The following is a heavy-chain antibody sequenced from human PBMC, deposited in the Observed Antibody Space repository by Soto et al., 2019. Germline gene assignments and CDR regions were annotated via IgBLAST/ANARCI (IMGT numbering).Heavy chain of an antibody. J-gene: IGHJ4*02. V-gene: IGHV1-69*02. CDR3: AGTRGYSGYDFMVDY. CDR1: GGTFSSYT. Sequence: ASVKVSCKASGGTFSSYTISWVRQAPGQGLERMGRIIPILGIANNAQKFQGRVTITADKSTSTAYMELSSLRSEDTAVYYCAGTRGYSGYDFMVDYWGQGTLVTVS. D-gene: IGHD5-12*01. CDR2: IIPILGIA.